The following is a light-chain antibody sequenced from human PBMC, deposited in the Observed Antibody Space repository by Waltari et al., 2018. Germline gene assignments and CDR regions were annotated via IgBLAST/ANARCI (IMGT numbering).Light chain of an antibody. CDR3: QQYDNLPS. CDR1: QDISNY. Sequence: DRVTITCQASQDISNYLNWYQQKPGKAPKLLIYDASNLETGVPSRFSGSGSGTDFTFTISSLQPEDIATYYCQQYDNLPSFGQGTKLEIK. V-gene: IGKV1-33*01. J-gene: IGKJ2*01. CDR2: DAS.